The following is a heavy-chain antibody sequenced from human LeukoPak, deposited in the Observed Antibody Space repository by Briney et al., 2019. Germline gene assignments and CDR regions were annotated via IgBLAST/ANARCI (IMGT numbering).Heavy chain of an antibody. J-gene: IGHJ4*02. D-gene: IGHD5-18*01. CDR2: ISGNGRST. V-gene: IGHV3-23*01. CDR1: GFTFSSYS. CDR3: ASLVDTAMFDH. Sequence: GGSLRLSCAASGFTFSSYSMNWVRQAPGKGLEWVSVISGNGRSTYYADSVKGRFTISRDNSKNTLYLQMNSLRAEDTAVYFWASLVDTAMFDHWGQGTLVTVSS.